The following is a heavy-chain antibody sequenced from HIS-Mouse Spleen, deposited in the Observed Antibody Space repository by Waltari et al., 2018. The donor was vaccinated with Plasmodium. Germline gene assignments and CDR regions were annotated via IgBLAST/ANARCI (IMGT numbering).Heavy chain of an antibody. J-gene: IGHJ4*02. V-gene: IGHV4-39*07. CDR1: GGSISSSSYY. CDR2: SYYSGST. D-gene: IGHD6-6*01. Sequence: QLQLQESGPGLVKPSETLSLTCTVSGGSISSSSYYWGWIRQPPGKGLEGIGSSYYSGSTYYNPSLNSRVTISVDTSKNQFSLKLSSVTAADTAVYYCARDQKYSSSSRSLYYFDYWGQGTLVTVSS. CDR3: ARDQKYSSSSRSLYYFDY.